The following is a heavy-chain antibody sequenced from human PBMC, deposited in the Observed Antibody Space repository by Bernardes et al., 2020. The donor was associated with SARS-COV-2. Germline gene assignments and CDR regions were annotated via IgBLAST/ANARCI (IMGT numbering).Heavy chain of an antibody. D-gene: IGHD6-13*01. V-gene: IGHV3-21*01. J-gene: IGHJ6*02. Sequence: SLRLSCAASGFTFSSYSMNWVRQAPGKGLEWVSSISSSSSYIYYADSVKGRFTISRDNAKNSLYLQMNSLRAEDTAVYYCASIAAAGPRVYYYYGMDVWGQGTTVTVSS. CDR2: ISSSSSYI. CDR1: GFTFSSYS. CDR3: ASIAAAGPRVYYYYGMDV.